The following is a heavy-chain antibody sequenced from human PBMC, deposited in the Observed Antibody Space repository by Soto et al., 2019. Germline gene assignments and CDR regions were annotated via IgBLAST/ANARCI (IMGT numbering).Heavy chain of an antibody. J-gene: IGHJ6*02. Sequence: PSETLSLTCTVSGGSISSYYWSWIRQPPGKGLEWIGYIYYSGSTTYNPSLKSRVTISVDTSKNQFSLKLSSVTAADTAVYYCARDVLRWGDGMDVWGQGTTVTVSS. CDR3: ARDVLRWGDGMDV. D-gene: IGHD3-16*01. V-gene: IGHV4-59*01. CDR2: IYYSGST. CDR1: GGSISSYY.